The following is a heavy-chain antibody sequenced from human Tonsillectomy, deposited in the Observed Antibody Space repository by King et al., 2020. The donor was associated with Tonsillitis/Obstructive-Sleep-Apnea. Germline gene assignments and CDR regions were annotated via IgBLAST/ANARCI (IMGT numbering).Heavy chain of an antibody. Sequence: VQLVESGGGVVQPGRSLRLSCAASGFTFSSYGMHWVRQAPGKGLEWVAVISYDGSNKYYADSVKGRFTISRDNSKNTLYLQMNSLRAEDTAVYYCAKESYCSSTSCFSYLRLAQHFDYWGQGTLVTVSS. CDR3: AKESYCSSTSCFSYLRLAQHFDY. D-gene: IGHD2-2*01. J-gene: IGHJ4*02. CDR2: ISYDGSNK. CDR1: GFTFSSYG. V-gene: IGHV3-30*18.